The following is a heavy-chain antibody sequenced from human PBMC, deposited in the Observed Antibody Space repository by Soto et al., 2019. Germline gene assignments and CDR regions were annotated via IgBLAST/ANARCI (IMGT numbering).Heavy chain of an antibody. CDR2: ISAYNGNT. D-gene: IGHD3-22*01. CDR1: GYTFTSYG. J-gene: IGHJ4*02. Sequence: ASVKVSCKASGYTFTSYGISWVRQAPGQGLEWMGWISAYNGNTNYAQKLQGRVTMTTDTSTSTAYMELRSLRSDDTAVYYCARGTIYYYYDSSGYIKYFDYWGQGTLVTVSS. V-gene: IGHV1-18*01. CDR3: ARGTIYYYYDSSGYIKYFDY.